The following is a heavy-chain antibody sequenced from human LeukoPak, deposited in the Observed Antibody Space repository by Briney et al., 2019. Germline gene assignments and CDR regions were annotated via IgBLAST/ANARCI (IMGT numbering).Heavy chain of an antibody. CDR1: GFTFSNAW. CDR2: IKSKTDGGTT. V-gene: IGHV3-15*01. CDR3: TSNWKTGGDDAFDI. J-gene: IGHJ3*02. D-gene: IGHD1-1*01. Sequence: GGSLRLSCAASGFTFSNAWMSWVRQAPGKGLEWVGRIKSKTDGGTTDYAAPVKGRFTISRDDSKNTLYLQMNSLKTEDTAVYYCTSNWKTGGDDAFDIWGQGTMVTVSS.